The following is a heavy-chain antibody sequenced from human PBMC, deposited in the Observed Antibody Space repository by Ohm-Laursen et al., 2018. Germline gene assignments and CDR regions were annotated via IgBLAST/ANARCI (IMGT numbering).Heavy chain of an antibody. CDR1: GFTFSSYG. CDR2: ISYDGSNK. J-gene: IGHJ6*02. Sequence: SLRLSCTASGFTFSSYGMHWVRQAPGKGLEWVAVISYDGSNKYYVDSVKGRFTISRDNSKNTLYLQMNSLRAEDTAVYYCAKTASLDVWGQGTTVTVSS. CDR3: AKTASLDV. V-gene: IGHV3-30*18.